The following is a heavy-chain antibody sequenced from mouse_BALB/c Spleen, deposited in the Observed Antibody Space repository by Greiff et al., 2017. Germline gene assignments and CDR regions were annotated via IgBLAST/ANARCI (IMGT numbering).Heavy chain of an antibody. V-gene: IGHV1-54*01. CDR3: ARGDWDWYFDV. D-gene: IGHD4-1*01. J-gene: IGHJ1*01. CDR1: GYAFTNYL. CDR2: INPGSGGT. Sequence: VKLMESGAELVRPGTSVKVSCKASGYAFTNYLIEWVKQRPGQGLEWIGVINPGSGGTNYNEKFKGKATLTADKSSSTAYMQLSSLTSDDSAVYFCARGDWDWYFDVWGAGTTVTVSS.